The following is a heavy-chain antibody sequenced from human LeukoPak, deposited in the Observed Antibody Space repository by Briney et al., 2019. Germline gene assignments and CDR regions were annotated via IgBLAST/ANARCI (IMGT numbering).Heavy chain of an antibody. CDR1: GFTFSSYG. CDR2: IRYDGSNE. Sequence: GGSLRLSCAASGFTFSSYGMHWVRQAPGKGLEWVAFIRYDGSNEYYADSVRGRFTISRDNSKNTLHLQMNSLRVEDTAVYYCAKDGPDCSGSGCYVRYYYYYYMDVWGKGTTVTVSS. CDR3: AKDGPDCSGSGCYVRYYYYYYMDV. J-gene: IGHJ6*03. V-gene: IGHV3-30*02. D-gene: IGHD2-15*01.